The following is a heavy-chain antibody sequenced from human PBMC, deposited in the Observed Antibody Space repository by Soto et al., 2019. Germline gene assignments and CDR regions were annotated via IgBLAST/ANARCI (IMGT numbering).Heavy chain of an antibody. CDR2: ISAYNGNT. J-gene: IGHJ5*02. Sequence: QVQLVQSGAEVKKPGASVKVSCKASGYTFTSYGISWVRQAPGQGLEWMGWISAYNGNTKYAQKVQGRVNMTTDTSTNTADMELRSLRSDDTAVYYCARANPPFDPWGQGTLVTVSS. CDR1: GYTFTSYG. CDR3: ARANPPFDP. D-gene: IGHD2-8*01. V-gene: IGHV1-18*01.